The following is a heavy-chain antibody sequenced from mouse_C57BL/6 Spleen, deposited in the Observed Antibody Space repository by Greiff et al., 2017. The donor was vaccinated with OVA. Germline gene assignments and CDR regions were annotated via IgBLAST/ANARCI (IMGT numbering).Heavy chain of an antibody. J-gene: IGHJ1*03. D-gene: IGHD1-1*01. CDR2: LNYDGSST. CDR1: GFTFSDYY. CDR3: ARDLLYYYYGSSYWYFDV. Sequence: EVHLVASEGGLVQPGSSMKLSCTASGFTFSDYYMAWVRQVPEKGLEWVANLNYDGSSTYYLASLKSRFIISRDKAKNILYLPMSSLKSADTATYYCARDLLYYYYGSSYWYFDVWGTGTTVTVSS. V-gene: IGHV5-16*01.